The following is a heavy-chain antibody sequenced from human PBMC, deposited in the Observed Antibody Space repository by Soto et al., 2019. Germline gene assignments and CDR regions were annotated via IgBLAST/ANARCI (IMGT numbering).Heavy chain of an antibody. CDR1: GGSISSGGYS. J-gene: IGHJ4*02. D-gene: IGHD2-15*01. V-gene: IGHV4-30-2*01. CDR3: ARAVLGYCSGGSCPYYFDY. CDR2: IYHSGST. Sequence: SETLSLTCAVSGGSISSGGYSWSWIRQPPGKGLEWIGYIYHSGSTYYNPSLKSRVTISVDRSKNQFSLKLSSVTAADTAVYYCARAVLGYCSGGSCPYYFDYWGQGTLVTVSS.